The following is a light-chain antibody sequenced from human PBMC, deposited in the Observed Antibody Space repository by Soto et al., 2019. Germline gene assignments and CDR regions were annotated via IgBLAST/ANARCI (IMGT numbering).Light chain of an antibody. CDR2: GAS. Sequence: EIVMTQSPATLSVSPGERATLSCRASQGIGSTLAWYQQKPGQTPRLLIYGASTRATGVPARFSGSGSGTDFPLTINSLQSEDFAVYYCQRYNNWPLTFGGGTKVEIK. J-gene: IGKJ4*01. CDR1: QGIGST. V-gene: IGKV3-15*01. CDR3: QRYNNWPLT.